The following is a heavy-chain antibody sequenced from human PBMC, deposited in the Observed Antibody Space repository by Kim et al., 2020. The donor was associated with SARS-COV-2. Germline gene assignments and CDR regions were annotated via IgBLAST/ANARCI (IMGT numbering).Heavy chain of an antibody. CDR2: K. J-gene: IGHJ4*02. CDR3: AHKTTLTTYDY. D-gene: IGHD4-4*01. V-gene: IGHV2-5*01. Sequence: KPSSPSLKSRLTITKDTSKNQVVLTMTNMDPVDTATYYCAHKTTLTTYDYWGQGTLVTVSS.